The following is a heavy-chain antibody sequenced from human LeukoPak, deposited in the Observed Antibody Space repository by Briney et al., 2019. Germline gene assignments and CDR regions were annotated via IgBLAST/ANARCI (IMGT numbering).Heavy chain of an antibody. Sequence: PGGSLTLSCAASGFTLSSYWMHGLRQVPGKGLVWVSRVNSDGSSTTYADSVKGRFTISRDTAKNTLYLQTSSLRAEDTGVYYCAGSYGGNSAFDYWGQGTLVTVSS. D-gene: IGHD4-23*01. J-gene: IGHJ4*02. CDR1: GFTLSSYW. CDR3: AGSYGGNSAFDY. V-gene: IGHV3-74*01. CDR2: VNSDGSST.